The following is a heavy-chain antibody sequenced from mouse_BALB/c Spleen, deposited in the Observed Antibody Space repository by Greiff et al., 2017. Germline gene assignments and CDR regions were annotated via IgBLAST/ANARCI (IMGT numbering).Heavy chain of an antibody. V-gene: IGHV1S22*01. CDR1: GYTFTSYW. CDR3: TRNYGQRYYAMDY. D-gene: IGHD1-2*01. Sequence: LQQPGSELVRPGASVKLSCKASGYTFTSYWMHWVKQRPGQGLEWIGNIYPGSGSTNYDEKFKSKATLTVDTSSSTAYMQLSSLTSEDSAVYYCTRNYGQRYYAMDYWGQGTSVTVSS. CDR2: IYPGSGST. J-gene: IGHJ4*01.